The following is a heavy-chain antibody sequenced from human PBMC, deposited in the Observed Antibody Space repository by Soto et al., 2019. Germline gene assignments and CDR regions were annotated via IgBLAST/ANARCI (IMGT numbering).Heavy chain of an antibody. CDR2: ISPYTGNT. CDR3: VMVDNYVTPTPQDV. D-gene: IGHD3-16*01. J-gene: IGHJ6*02. V-gene: IGHV1-18*01. Sequence: QVQLVQSGDEVKKPGASVKVSCKASGYIFVTYGIAWVRQAPGQGLEWMGWISPYTGNTHSATKVQGRLTMNTDTSTSTAYMDLGSLTSDDTAVYYCVMVDNYVTPTPQDVWGQGTTVTVS. CDR1: GYIFVTYG.